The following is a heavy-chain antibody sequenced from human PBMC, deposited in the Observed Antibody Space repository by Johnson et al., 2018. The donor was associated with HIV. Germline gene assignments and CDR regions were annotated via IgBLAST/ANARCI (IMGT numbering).Heavy chain of an antibody. CDR1: GFTFSSYD. V-gene: IGHV3-13*01. CDR3: ARKVRFGPFDI. CDR2: IGTAGDT. D-gene: IGHD3-10*01. Sequence: VQLVESGGGLVKPGGSLRLSCAASGFTFSSYDMHWVRQATGKGLEWVSAIGTAGDTYYPGSVKGRFTISRDNSKNTLYLQMNSLRAEDTAVYYCARKVRFGPFDIWGQGTMVTVSS. J-gene: IGHJ3*02.